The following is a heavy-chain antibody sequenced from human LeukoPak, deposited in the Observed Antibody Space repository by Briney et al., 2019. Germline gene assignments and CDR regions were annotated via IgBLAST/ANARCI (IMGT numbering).Heavy chain of an antibody. Sequence: ASVKVSCKASGYTFTAYFMHWVRQAPGQGLEWMGWINPNSGGTNYAQKFQGRVTMTRDTSISTAYMELSRLRSDDTAVYYCARTFTAAGIYYYYYGMDVWGQGTTVTVSS. V-gene: IGHV1-2*02. J-gene: IGHJ6*02. CDR3: ARTFTAAGIYYYYYGMDV. CDR2: INPNSGGT. D-gene: IGHD6-13*01. CDR1: GYTFTAYF.